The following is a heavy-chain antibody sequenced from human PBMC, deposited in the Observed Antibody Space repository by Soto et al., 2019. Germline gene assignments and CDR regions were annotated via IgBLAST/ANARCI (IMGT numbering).Heavy chain of an antibody. J-gene: IGHJ4*02. D-gene: IGHD6-6*01. V-gene: IGHV1-2*02. Sequence: ASVKVSCKASGYTFTGYYMHWVRQAPGQGLEWMGWINPNSGGTNYAQKFQGRVTMTRDTSISTAYMELNSLRTEDTAVYSCAKDPQPYSRSSPGDYWGQGTLVTVSS. CDR2: INPNSGGT. CDR3: AKDPQPYSRSSPGDY. CDR1: GYTFTGYY.